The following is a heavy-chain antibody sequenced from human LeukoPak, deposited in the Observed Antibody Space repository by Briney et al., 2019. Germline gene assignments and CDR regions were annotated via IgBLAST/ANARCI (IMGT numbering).Heavy chain of an antibody. CDR2: IYYSGST. J-gene: IGHJ2*01. V-gene: IGHV4-59*01. Sequence: SETLSPTCTVSGGSISSYYWSWIRQPPGKGLEWIGYIYYSGSTNCNPSLKSRVTISVDTSKNQFSLKLSSVTAADTAVYYCARGPREDIVVVVAAGHWYFDLWGRGTLVTVSS. CDR1: GGSISSYY. CDR3: ARGPREDIVVVVAAGHWYFDL. D-gene: IGHD2-15*01.